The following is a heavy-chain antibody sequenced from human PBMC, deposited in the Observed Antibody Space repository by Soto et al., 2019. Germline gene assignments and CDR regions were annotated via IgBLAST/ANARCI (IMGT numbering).Heavy chain of an antibody. CDR1: GGTFSSYA. CDR3: ARGNYYDSSGYYDYFDY. J-gene: IGHJ4*02. V-gene: IGHV1-69*13. D-gene: IGHD3-22*01. Sequence: SVKVSCKASGGTFSSYAISWVRQAPGQGLEWMGGIIPIFGTANYAQKFQGRVTITADESTSTAYMELSSLRSEDTAVYYCARGNYYDSSGYYDYFDYWXQGTLVTVSS. CDR2: IIPIFGTA.